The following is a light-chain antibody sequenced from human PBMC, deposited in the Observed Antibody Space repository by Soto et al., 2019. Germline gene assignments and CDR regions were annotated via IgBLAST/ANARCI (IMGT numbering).Light chain of an antibody. V-gene: IGKV1-39*01. CDR1: QSISSY. CDR3: QQSYRPLT. CDR2: AAS. Sequence: DIQMTQSPSSLSASVGDRVTITCRASQSISSYLNWYQQKPGKAPKLLIYAASSLQSGVQSRFSGSGSGTDFTLTISSLQPEDFATYCCQQSYRPLTFGGGTKVEIK. J-gene: IGKJ4*01.